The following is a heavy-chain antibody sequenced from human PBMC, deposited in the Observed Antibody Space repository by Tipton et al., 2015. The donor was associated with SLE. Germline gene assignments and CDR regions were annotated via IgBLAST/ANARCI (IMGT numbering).Heavy chain of an antibody. J-gene: IGHJ3*02. CDR1: GGSFSGYY. D-gene: IGHD1-26*01. CDR2: IDHSGSS. V-gene: IGHV4-34*01. CDR3: ARRRIVGAPGGFDI. Sequence: TLSLTCAVYGGSFSGYYWTWIRQPPGKGLEWIGEIDHSGSSNYNPSLKSRVTISVDTSKNQFSLKLSFVTAADTAVYYCARRRIVGAPGGFDIWGQGTMVTVSS.